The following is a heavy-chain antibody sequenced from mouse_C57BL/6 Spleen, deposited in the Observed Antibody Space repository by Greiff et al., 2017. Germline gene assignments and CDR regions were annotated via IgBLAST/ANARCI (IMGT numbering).Heavy chain of an antibody. D-gene: IGHD1-1*01. CDR1: GFTFSDYY. J-gene: IGHJ2*01. CDR3: ARRGYYYGSSSPYYFDY. Sequence: VQLKESGGGLVQPGGSLKLSCAASGFTFSDYYMYWVRQTPEKRLEWVAYISNGGGSTYYPDTVKGRFTISRDNAKNTLYLQMSRLKSEDTAMYYCARRGYYYGSSSPYYFDYWGQGTTLTVSS. CDR2: ISNGGGST. V-gene: IGHV5-12*01.